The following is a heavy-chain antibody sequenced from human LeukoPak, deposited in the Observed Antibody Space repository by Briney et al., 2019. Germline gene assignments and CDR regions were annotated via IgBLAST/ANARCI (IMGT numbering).Heavy chain of an antibody. V-gene: IGHV3-15*01. D-gene: IGHD3-10*01. Sequence: GGSLILSCAASGFTFSNAWMNWVRQAPGKGLEWVGHIKSKTDGGTTDYAAPVKGRFTISRDDSKNTLYLQMNSLKTEDTAVYYCTTPTPYSHGSGNYYYYFMDVWGKGTTVTVSS. CDR2: IKSKTDGGTT. CDR1: GFTFSNAW. J-gene: IGHJ6*03. CDR3: TTPTPYSHGSGNYYYYFMDV.